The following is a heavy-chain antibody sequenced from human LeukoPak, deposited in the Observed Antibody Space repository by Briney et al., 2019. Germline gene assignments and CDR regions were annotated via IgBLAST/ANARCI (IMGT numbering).Heavy chain of an antibody. J-gene: IGHJ3*02. CDR3: AREGPSGIYPFDI. CDR2: IYDSGST. Sequence: PSETLSLTCIVSGGSISRYYWSWIRQPPGKGLEWIGHIYDSGSTNYNPSLKSRVIISIDTSMNQFSLKLSSVTAADTAAYYCAREGPSGIYPFDIWGQGTMVTVSS. CDR1: GGSISRYY. D-gene: IGHD1-26*01. V-gene: IGHV4-59*01.